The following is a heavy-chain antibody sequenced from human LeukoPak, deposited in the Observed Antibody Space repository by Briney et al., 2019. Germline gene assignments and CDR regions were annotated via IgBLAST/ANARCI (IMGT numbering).Heavy chain of an antibody. Sequence: GASLQISCKGSGCPFTNHWSGWVRRMPGKGLEWMGIIYPSDSETRYSPSFQGQATISADKSISTAYLQLSSLKASDTAMYYCARWYGSGRGDYWGQGTLVTVSS. CDR1: GCPFTNHW. CDR2: IYPSDSET. V-gene: IGHV5-51*01. D-gene: IGHD3-10*01. J-gene: IGHJ4*02. CDR3: ARWYGSGRGDY.